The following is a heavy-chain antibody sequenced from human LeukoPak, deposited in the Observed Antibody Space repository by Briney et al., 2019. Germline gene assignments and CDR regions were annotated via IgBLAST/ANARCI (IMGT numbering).Heavy chain of an antibody. CDR1: GFTFRSSS. J-gene: IGHJ4*01. CDR2: IGSFTGDI. V-gene: IGHV3-21*01. Sequence: AGSLTLSCAASGFTFRSSSMSWVRQAPGKGLEWVAFIGSFTGDIFYADSVKGRFTISRDNAKDSVYLQMDSLRVDDTAIYFCARDPYTGSMFDYWGQGTLVAVSS. D-gene: IGHD1-26*01. CDR3: ARDPYTGSMFDY.